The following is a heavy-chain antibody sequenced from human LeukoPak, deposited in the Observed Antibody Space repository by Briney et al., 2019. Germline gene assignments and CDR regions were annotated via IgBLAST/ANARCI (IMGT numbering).Heavy chain of an antibody. CDR2: ISGSGGNT. J-gene: IGHJ4*02. Sequence: GGSLRLSCAASGFTFSSYAMSWVRQAPGKGLEWVSAISGSGGNTYYADSVKGRFTISRDNSKNTLYLQMNSLRAEDTAVYYCARDTHDYYDSSGYPYFDYWGQGTLVTVSS. CDR3: ARDTHDYYDSSGYPYFDY. CDR1: GFTFSSYA. V-gene: IGHV3-23*01. D-gene: IGHD3-22*01.